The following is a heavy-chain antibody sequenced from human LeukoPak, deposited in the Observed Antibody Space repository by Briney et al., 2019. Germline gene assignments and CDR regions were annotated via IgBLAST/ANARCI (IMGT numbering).Heavy chain of an antibody. CDR2: TYYRSKWYN. V-gene: IGHV6-1*01. CDR3: ARVDPDCSGGRCYSNWFDP. Sequence: SQTLSLTCAISGDSVSSNTAAWNWIRQSPSRGLEWRGRTYYRSKWYNDYALSVKSRITINPDTSKNQFSLQLNSVTPEDTAVYYCARVDPDCSGGRCYSNWFDPWGQGTLVTVSS. CDR1: GDSVSSNTAA. D-gene: IGHD2-15*01. J-gene: IGHJ5*02.